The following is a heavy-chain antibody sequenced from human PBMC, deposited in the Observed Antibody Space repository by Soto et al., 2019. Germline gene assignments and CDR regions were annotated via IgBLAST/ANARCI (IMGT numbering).Heavy chain of an antibody. CDR3: AREKTSYGMDV. CDR2: MNPNSGNP. Sequence: QVQLVQSVAEVKKPGASVKVSCTASGYTFTSYDINWVRQATGQGLEWMGWMNPNSGNPGYAQKFQGRVTMTRNTSISTAYMELRSLRSEDTAVYYCAREKTSYGMDVWGQGTTVTVSS. J-gene: IGHJ6*02. V-gene: IGHV1-8*01. CDR1: GYTFTSYD.